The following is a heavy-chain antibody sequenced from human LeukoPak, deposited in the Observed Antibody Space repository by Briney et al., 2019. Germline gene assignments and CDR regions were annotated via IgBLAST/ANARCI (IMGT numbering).Heavy chain of an antibody. J-gene: IGHJ3*02. CDR1: GFTFDDYA. Sequence: PGGSLRLSCAASGFTFDDYAMHWVRQAPGKGLEWVSGISWNSGSIGYADSVKGRFTISRDNSKNTLYLQMNSLRAEDTAVYYCAKVIREYCSGGSCYGWVAFDIWGQGTMVTVSS. CDR2: ISWNSGSI. D-gene: IGHD2-15*01. CDR3: AKVIREYCSGGSCYGWVAFDI. V-gene: IGHV3-9*01.